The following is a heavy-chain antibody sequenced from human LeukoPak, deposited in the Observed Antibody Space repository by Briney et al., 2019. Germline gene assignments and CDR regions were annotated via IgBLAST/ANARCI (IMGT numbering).Heavy chain of an antibody. CDR3: AKDPILRSAAATPIWFDP. J-gene: IGHJ5*02. D-gene: IGHD2-15*01. CDR1: GLTFSSYG. V-gene: IGHV3-30*18. Sequence: GGSLRFSCAASGLTFSSYGMHWFRQAPGKGLNWVPVISYDGSNKYYADSVKGRFTISRDNSKNTLYLQMNSLRAEDTAVYYCAKDPILRSAAATPIWFDPWGQGTLVTVSS. CDR2: ISYDGSNK.